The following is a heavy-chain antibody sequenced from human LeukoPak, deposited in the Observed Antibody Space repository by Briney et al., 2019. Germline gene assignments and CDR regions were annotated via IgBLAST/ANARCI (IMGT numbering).Heavy chain of an antibody. Sequence: SETLSLTCTVSGGSISSSSYYWGWFRQSPGKGLEWIGSICYSVSTYYNPSLKSRVTISVDTSKNQFSLKLSSVTAADTAVYYCARNAATRRSYFDYWGQGTLVTVSS. D-gene: IGHD6-6*01. CDR2: ICYSVST. V-gene: IGHV4-39*01. J-gene: IGHJ4*02. CDR1: GGSISSSSYY. CDR3: ARNAATRRSYFDY.